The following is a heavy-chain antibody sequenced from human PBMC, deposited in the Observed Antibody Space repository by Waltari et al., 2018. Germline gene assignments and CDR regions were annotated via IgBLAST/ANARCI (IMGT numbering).Heavy chain of an antibody. CDR3: VRLEDCTGPGGNCYSGAPFAVDV. CDR1: GGSLRGYY. V-gene: IGHV4-34*01. D-gene: IGHD2-8*02. Sequence: QVHLQQWGAGLLRPSETLSLICAVYGGSLRGYYWGWIRQPPGKGLEWIGEINHSPNSTYNPPLRSRVHMSIDTSQNQFSLQLTSVTAADTGVYYCVRLEDCTGPGGNCYSGAPFAVDVWGQGTTVTVPS. J-gene: IGHJ6*02. CDR2: INHSPNS.